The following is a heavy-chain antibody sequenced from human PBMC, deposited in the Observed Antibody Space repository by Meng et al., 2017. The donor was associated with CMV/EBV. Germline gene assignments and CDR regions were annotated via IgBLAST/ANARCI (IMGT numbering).Heavy chain of an antibody. D-gene: IGHD2-15*01. CDR3: ARDGVVLNNWFDP. Sequence: SVKVSCKASGFTFTSSAVQWVRQARGQRLEWIGWIVVGSGNTNYAQKFQERVTITRDMSTSTAYMELSSLRSEDTAVYYCARDGVVLNNWFDPWGQGTLVTVSS. CDR2: IVVGSGNT. J-gene: IGHJ5*02. V-gene: IGHV1-58*01. CDR1: GFTFTSSA.